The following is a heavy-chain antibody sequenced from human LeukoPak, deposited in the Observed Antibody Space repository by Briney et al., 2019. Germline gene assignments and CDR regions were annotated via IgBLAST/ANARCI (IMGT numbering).Heavy chain of an antibody. D-gene: IGHD6-13*01. Sequence: ASVKVSCKASGYTFTSYGISWVRQAPGQGLEWMGWISAYNGNTNYAQKLQGRVTMTTDTSTSTAYMELRSLRSDDTAVYYCARDRVGSSWYYYYYGMDVWGQGTTVTVS. J-gene: IGHJ6*02. V-gene: IGHV1-18*01. CDR1: GYTFTSYG. CDR3: ARDRVGSSWYYYYYGMDV. CDR2: ISAYNGNT.